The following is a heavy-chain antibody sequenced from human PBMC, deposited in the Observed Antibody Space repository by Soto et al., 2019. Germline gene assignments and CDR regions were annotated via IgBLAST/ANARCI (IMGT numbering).Heavy chain of an antibody. J-gene: IGHJ4*02. CDR3: ARYRREAVAGYTLDN. CDR1: GGSISSNY. D-gene: IGHD6-13*01. Sequence: SETLSLTCTVSGGSISSNYWTWIRQPPGKGLEWIGYVYNSGSTNYNPSLKSRVTISEDTSKSQFSLKVNSMTAADTAVYYCARYRREAVAGYTLDNWGQGILVTVSS. CDR2: VYNSGST. V-gene: IGHV4-59*01.